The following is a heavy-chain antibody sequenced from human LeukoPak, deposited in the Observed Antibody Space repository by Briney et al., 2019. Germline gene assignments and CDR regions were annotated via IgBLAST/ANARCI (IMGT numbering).Heavy chain of an antibody. D-gene: IGHD3-22*01. CDR3: ASPDYYDSSGYPKDYYYGMDV. CDR2: ISAYNGNT. V-gene: IGHV1-18*01. CDR1: GYTFTSYG. J-gene: IGHJ6*02. Sequence: GASVKVSCKASGYTFTSYGISWVRQAPGQGLEWMGWISAYNGNTNYAQKLQGRVTMTTDTSTSTAYMELRSLRSDDTAVYYCASPDYYDSSGYPKDYYYGMDVWGQGTTVTVSS.